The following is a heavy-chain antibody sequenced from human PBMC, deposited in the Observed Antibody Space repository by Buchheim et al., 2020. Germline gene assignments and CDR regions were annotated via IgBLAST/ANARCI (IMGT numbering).Heavy chain of an antibody. CDR1: GFTFSSYW. Sequence: EVQLVESGGGLVQPGGSLRLSCAASGFTFSSYWMHWVRQGPGKGLVWVSRIKSDGSSTTYADSVKGRFTISRDNGQNTLYLQMNSLRAEDTAVYYCAREDGYCTGGSCYDWFDPWGQGT. CDR2: IKSDGSST. J-gene: IGHJ5*02. D-gene: IGHD2-15*01. CDR3: AREDGYCTGGSCYDWFDP. V-gene: IGHV3-74*01.